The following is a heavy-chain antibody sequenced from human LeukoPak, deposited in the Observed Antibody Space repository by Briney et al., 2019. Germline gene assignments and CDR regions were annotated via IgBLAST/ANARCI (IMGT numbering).Heavy chain of an antibody. CDR1: GFTFRTYY. Sequence: GGSLRLSCAASGFTFRTYYMSWVRQAPGKGLEWVANIKQDGSDKSYVDSVKGRFTISRDNAKNSLYLQMNSLRAEDTAVYYCARKESNYVTHFDYWGQGTLVTVSS. CDR2: IKQDGSDK. V-gene: IGHV3-7*01. CDR3: ARKESNYVTHFDY. J-gene: IGHJ4*02. D-gene: IGHD4-11*01.